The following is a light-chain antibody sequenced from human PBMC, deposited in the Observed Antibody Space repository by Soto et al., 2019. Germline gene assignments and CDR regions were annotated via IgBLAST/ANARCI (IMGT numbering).Light chain of an antibody. J-gene: IGLJ2*01. CDR1: SSNIGAGYD. CDR3: QSYDSSLSGVV. CDR2: GNT. Sequence: QSVLTQPPSVSGAPGQRVTISCTGSSSNIGAGYDVHWYQLLPGTAPKLLISGNTNRPSGVPDRFSGSKSVTSASLAINGLPADDEADYYCQSYDSSLSGVVFGGGTKLTVL. V-gene: IGLV1-40*01.